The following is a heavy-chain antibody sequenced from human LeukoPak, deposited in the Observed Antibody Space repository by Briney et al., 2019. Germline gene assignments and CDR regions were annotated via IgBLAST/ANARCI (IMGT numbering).Heavy chain of an antibody. V-gene: IGHV3-43D*04. CDR1: GFTFDDYA. Sequence: GGSLRLSCAASGFTFDDYAMHWVRQAPGKGLEWVSLISWDGGSTYYADSVKGRFTISRDNSKNSLYLQMNSLRAEDTALYYCAKIDGYCSGGSCYSFDYWGQGTLATVSS. CDR3: AKIDGYCSGGSCYSFDY. J-gene: IGHJ4*02. CDR2: ISWDGGST. D-gene: IGHD2-15*01.